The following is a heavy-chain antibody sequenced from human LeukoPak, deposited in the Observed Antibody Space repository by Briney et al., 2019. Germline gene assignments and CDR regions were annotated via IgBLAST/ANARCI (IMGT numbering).Heavy chain of an antibody. CDR1: GYTFTGYY. V-gene: IGHV1-46*01. Sequence: ASVKVSCKASGYTFTGYYMHWVRQAPGQGLEWMGIINPSGGDTSYAQKFQGRVTTTRDPSTSTVYMEVVSLRPEDTAVYYCARGCRVVPGVHNVGMTSYYNGMDVWGQGTTVTVSS. CDR2: INPSGGDT. J-gene: IGHJ6*02. D-gene: IGHD2-2*01. CDR3: ARGCRVVPGVHNVGMTSYYNGMDV.